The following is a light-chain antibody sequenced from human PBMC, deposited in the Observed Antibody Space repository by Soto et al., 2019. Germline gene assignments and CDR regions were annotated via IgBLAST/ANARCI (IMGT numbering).Light chain of an antibody. V-gene: IGKV1-39*01. Sequence: DIQMTQSPSSLSASVGDRVTITCRASQSIASSLNWLQLKPGKAPKLLLYATSTLQSGVPSRFSGSGSGSHFTLTISSLQPEDSAVYCCQHGYSPLPTFGGGTRVEIK. CDR2: ATS. CDR3: QHGYSPLPT. J-gene: IGKJ4*01. CDR1: QSIASS.